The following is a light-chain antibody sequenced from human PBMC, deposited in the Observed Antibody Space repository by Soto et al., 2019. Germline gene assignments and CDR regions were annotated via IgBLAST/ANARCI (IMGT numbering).Light chain of an antibody. J-gene: IGLJ1*01. V-gene: IGLV2-14*03. Sequence: QSALTQPASVSGSPGQSTTISCTGTSSDVGGYNYVSWYQQHPGKAPKLMIYDVSNRPSGVSYRFSGSKSGNTASLTISGLQAEDEADYYCSSYTSSSTLYVFGTGTKVTVL. CDR3: SSYTSSSTLYV. CDR1: SSDVGGYNY. CDR2: DVS.